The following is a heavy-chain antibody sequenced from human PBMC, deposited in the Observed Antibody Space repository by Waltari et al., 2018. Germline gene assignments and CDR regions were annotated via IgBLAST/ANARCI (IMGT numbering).Heavy chain of an antibody. V-gene: IGHV3-7*01. D-gene: IGHD5-18*01. CDR1: GLPFRSYC. Sequence: EVQLVESGGGLVQPGGSLRLSCAASGLPFRSYCISWVRQAPGKGLEWVANRKQDGSEKYYVDSVKGRFTISRDNAKNSLYLQMNSLRAEDTAVYYCARTLDTAGDYFDYWGQGTLVTVSS. CDR2: RKQDGSEK. CDR3: ARTLDTAGDYFDY. J-gene: IGHJ4*02.